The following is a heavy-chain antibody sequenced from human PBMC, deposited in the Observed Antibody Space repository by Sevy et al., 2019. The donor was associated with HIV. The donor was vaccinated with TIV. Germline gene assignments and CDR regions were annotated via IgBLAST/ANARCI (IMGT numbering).Heavy chain of an antibody. J-gene: IGHJ4*02. CDR1: GFTFSSYA. CDR3: AKDYDFWSGYHDY. D-gene: IGHD3-3*01. V-gene: IGHV3-23*01. CDR2: ISGSGGTT. Sequence: GGSLRLSCAASGFTFSSYAMSWVRQAPGKGLEWASAISGSGGTTYYADSVKGRFTISRDNSKNTLYLQMNSLRAEDTAVYYCAKDYDFWSGYHDYWGQGTLVTVSS.